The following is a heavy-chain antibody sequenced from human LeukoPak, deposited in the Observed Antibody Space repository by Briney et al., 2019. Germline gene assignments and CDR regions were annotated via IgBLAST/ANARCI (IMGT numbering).Heavy chain of an antibody. CDR2: IYYSGST. V-gene: IGHV4-39*01. CDR3: ARHGSIATGAFTY. CDR1: GGSISSSSYY. J-gene: IGHJ4*02. D-gene: IGHD6-13*01. Sequence: PSETLSLTCSVSGGSISSSSYYWGWTRHPPGKGLEWIGRIYYSGSTYYNPSLNRRLTISVDTSRNQFSLKPGSVTAADTAVYYCARHGSIATGAFTYWGQGTLVTVSS.